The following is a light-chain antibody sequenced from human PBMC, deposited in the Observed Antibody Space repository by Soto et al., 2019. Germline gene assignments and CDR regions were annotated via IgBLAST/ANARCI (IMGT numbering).Light chain of an antibody. J-gene: IGKJ1*01. CDR1: QSVSSN. Sequence: EIVLTQFPATLSVSPGERATLSCRASQSVSSNLAWYQQKPGQPPRLLIYDISTRATGIPTRFSGSGSGTEFTLTISSLQSEDFAVYYCQQYNNWPRTFGQGTKVDIK. CDR3: QQYNNWPRT. V-gene: IGKV3D-15*01. CDR2: DIS.